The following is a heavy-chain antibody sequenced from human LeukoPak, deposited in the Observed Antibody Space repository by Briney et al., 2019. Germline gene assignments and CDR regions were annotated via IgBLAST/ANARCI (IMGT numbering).Heavy chain of an antibody. CDR1: GILFDHYA. Sequence: GGSLRLSCVVSGILFDHYAMHWVRQAPGKGLEWVSSISSSSSYIYYADSVKGRFTISRDNAKNSLYLQMNSLRAEDTAVYYCARPITIGYWGQGTLVTVSS. V-gene: IGHV3-21*01. J-gene: IGHJ4*02. CDR3: ARPITIGY. D-gene: IGHD1-20*01. CDR2: ISSSSSYI.